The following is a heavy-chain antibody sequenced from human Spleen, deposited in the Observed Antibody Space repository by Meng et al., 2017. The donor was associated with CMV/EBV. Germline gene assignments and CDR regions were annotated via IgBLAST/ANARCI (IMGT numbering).Heavy chain of an antibody. Sequence: CAASGFTLSSYWMHWVRQAPGKGLVWVSRIQSDGSSTNYADSVKGRFTISRDNAKNTLYLQMNSLRAEDTAVYYCARELAVAGSWFDPWGQGTLVTVSS. CDR2: IQSDGSST. CDR3: ARELAVAGSWFDP. V-gene: IGHV3-74*01. J-gene: IGHJ5*02. D-gene: IGHD6-19*01. CDR1: GFTLSSYW.